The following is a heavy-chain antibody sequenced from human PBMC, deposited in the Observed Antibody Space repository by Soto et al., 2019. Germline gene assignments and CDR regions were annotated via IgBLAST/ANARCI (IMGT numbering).Heavy chain of an antibody. J-gene: IGHJ6*02. V-gene: IGHV1-69*13. CDR2: IIPVLGSA. Sequence: SVKVSCKASGDTFSSYSITWVRQAPGQGLEWMGGIIPVLGSANYAQKFQGRVTITADESTRTAYMELNRLRSQDTAVYFCARDDGWNYRYYDMEVWGPGTTVTVSS. D-gene: IGHD1-7*01. CDR3: ARDDGWNYRYYDMEV. CDR1: GDTFSSYS.